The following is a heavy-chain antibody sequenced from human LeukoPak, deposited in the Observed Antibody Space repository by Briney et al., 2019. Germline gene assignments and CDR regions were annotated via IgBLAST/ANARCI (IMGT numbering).Heavy chain of an antibody. CDR3: ARPDRDYYDSTTLGLDAFDI. CDR2: INWNGGST. J-gene: IGHJ3*02. D-gene: IGHD3-22*01. Sequence: PGGSLRLSCAASGFTFDDYGMSWVRQAPGKGLEWVSGINWNGGSTGYADSVKGGFTISRDNHKNSLYVQMNSLRAEDTALYYCARPDRDYYDSTTLGLDAFDIWGQGTMVTVSS. V-gene: IGHV3-20*04. CDR1: GFTFDDYG.